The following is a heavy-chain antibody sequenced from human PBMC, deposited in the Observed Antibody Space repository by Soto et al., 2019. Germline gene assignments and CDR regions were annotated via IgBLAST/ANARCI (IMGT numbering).Heavy chain of an antibody. J-gene: IGHJ4*02. Sequence: SETLSLTCAVSGGSISSSSYYWDWIRQPPGKGLEWIGTIYYTGTSNYNPSLKSRVTISVDTSKNQFSLNLSSVTAADTAVYYCTRHALGVVVPAAIRNWGQGSLVTVSS. CDR3: TRHALGVVVPAAIRN. CDR2: IYYTGTS. D-gene: IGHD2-15*01. V-gene: IGHV4-39*01. CDR1: GGSISSSSYY.